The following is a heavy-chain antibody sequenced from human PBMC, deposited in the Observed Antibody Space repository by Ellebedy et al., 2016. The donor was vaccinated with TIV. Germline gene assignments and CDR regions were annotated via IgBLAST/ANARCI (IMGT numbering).Heavy chain of an antibody. V-gene: IGHV4-59*01. CDR3: ARGYDNTGFYDCPYDH. CDR1: GGSIGRYF. CDR2: VFSSGYT. D-gene: IGHD2-21*02. J-gene: IGHJ4*02. Sequence: MPSETLSLTCSVSGGSIGRYFWTWIRQSPEKGLEWIGYVFSSGYTNYNPSLACRVTISIDTSKGQFSLRLTSVTAADTAVYYCARGYDNTGFYDCPYDHWGQGTLVTVSS.